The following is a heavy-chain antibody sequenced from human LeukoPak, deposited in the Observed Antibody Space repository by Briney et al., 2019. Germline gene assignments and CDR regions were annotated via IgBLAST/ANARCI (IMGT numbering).Heavy chain of an antibody. CDR2: ISRTYI. Sequence: GGSLRLSCAASAFTFNSYTMNWVRQAPGKGLEWVSWISRTYIYYADSVKGRFTISRDNAKNSLYLQMNSLRAEDTAVYYCAREKVAGTNPLFTRPNYYMDVWGKGTTVTVSS. CDR1: AFTFNSYT. D-gene: IGHD6-19*01. J-gene: IGHJ6*03. CDR3: AREKVAGTNPLFTRPNYYMDV. V-gene: IGHV3-21*01.